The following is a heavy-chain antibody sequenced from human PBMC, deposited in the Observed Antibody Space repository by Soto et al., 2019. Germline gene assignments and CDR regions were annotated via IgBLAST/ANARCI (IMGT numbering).Heavy chain of an antibody. J-gene: IGHJ4*02. Sequence: GESLKISCKASGYSFTYYWIGWVRQMPGKGLEWMGIIYPGDSDTTYSPSFQGQVTISADKSISTAYLHWSSLKASDTAMYYCARHRRDGYNRFDYWGQGTLVTVSS. CDR2: IYPGDSDT. CDR1: GYSFTYYW. V-gene: IGHV5-51*01. D-gene: IGHD5-12*01. CDR3: ARHRRDGYNRFDY.